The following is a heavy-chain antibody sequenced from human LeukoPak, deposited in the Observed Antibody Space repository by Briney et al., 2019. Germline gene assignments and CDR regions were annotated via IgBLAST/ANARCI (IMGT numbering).Heavy chain of an antibody. CDR1: GFTFVSYW. Sequence: GGSLRLSCAASGFTFVSYWMHWVRQAPGKGLVWVSRINGYGNSTDFADFVKGQFTISRDNAKNTLYLQMNSLRAEDTAVYYCARDAPGNTALDYWGQGTLVTVSS. D-gene: IGHD5-18*01. V-gene: IGHV3-74*01. CDR3: ARDAPGNTALDY. CDR2: INGYGNST. J-gene: IGHJ4*02.